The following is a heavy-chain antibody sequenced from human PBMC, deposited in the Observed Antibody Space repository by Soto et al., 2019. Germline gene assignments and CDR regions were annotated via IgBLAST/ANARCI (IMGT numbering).Heavy chain of an antibody. Sequence: SETLSPTCLVSGGSISSSTYYWGWIRQPPGKGLEWIGSIYYSGATYYNPSLRSRITISMDRSKNHFSLKLTSVTAADTAIYYCAPVGIETTTVDYWGQGTLVTVSS. CDR2: IYYSGAT. D-gene: IGHD5-12*01. J-gene: IGHJ4*02. CDR3: APVGIETTTVDY. CDR1: GGSISSSTYY. V-gene: IGHV4-39*02.